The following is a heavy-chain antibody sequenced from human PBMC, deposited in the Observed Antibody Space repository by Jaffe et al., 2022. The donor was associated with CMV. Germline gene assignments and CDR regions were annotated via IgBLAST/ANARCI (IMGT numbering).Heavy chain of an antibody. CDR2: FDPEDGER. CDR1: GYTFTKLS. V-gene: IGHV1-24*01. D-gene: IGHD1-26*01. CDR3: AAVRWMMVGTTPLPHTFDL. J-gene: IGHJ3*01. Sequence: QVQLVQSGAEVRKPGASVKVSCTLSGYTFTKLSIHWVRQAPGKGLEWMGPFDPEDGERTYAQKFQGRVTMTEDFSTDTAYMELTSLTSGDTAMYYCAAVRWMMVGTTPLPHTFDLWGRGTMVTVSS.